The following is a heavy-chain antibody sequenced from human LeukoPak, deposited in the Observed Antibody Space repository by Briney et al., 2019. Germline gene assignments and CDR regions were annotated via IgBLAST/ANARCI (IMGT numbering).Heavy chain of an antibody. J-gene: IGHJ4*02. CDR1: GFTFSDEY. V-gene: IGHV3-11*03. D-gene: IGHD2-15*01. CDR2: ISNSGSYT. Sequence: GGALRLSCAASGFTFSDEYMSWIRQAPGKGLEWVSYISNSGSYTNYADSVKGRFTISRDNSKNTLYLQMNSLRAEDTAVYYCAKTSVGEGRIIGSGYFDNWGQGTLVTVSS. CDR3: AKTSVGEGRIIGSGYFDN.